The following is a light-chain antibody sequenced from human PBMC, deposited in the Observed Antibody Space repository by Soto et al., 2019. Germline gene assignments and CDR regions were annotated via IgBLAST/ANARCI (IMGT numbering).Light chain of an antibody. V-gene: IGLV1-47*01. Sequence: QSVVTQPPSPSGTPRQRVNISCSGSSSNIGSNYVYWYRQFPGTAPKLLIQRNNQRPSGVPARFSGSKSGTSASLAISGLRSEDEADYYCSSYAGSSNVFGTGTKLTVL. CDR2: RNN. CDR1: SSNIGSNY. CDR3: SSYAGSSNV. J-gene: IGLJ1*01.